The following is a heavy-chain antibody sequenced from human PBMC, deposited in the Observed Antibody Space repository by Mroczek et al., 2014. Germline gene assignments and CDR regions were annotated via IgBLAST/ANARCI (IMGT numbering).Heavy chain of an antibody. Sequence: VQLVQSGGGLVQPGGSLRLSCAASGFTFSSYAMSWVRQAPGKGLEWVSAISGSGGSTYYADSVKGRFTISRDNSKNTLYLQMNSLRAEDTAVYYCAKDGQKHTYYDFWSGYYTPYYFDYWGQGTPGHRLL. CDR3: AKDGQKHTYYDFWSGYYTPYYFDY. J-gene: IGHJ4*02. D-gene: IGHD3-3*01. V-gene: IGHV3-23*04. CDR2: ISGSGGST. CDR1: GFTFSSYA.